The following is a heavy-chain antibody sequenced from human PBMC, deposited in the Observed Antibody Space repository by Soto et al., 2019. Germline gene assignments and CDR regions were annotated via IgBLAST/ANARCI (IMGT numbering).Heavy chain of an antibody. D-gene: IGHD3-22*01. V-gene: IGHV1-69*06. J-gene: IGHJ5*01. CDR2: IIPIFGTA. Sequence: SVKVSCKASGGTFSSYAISWVRQAPGQGLEWMGGIIPIFGTANYAQKFQGRVTITADKSTSTAYMELSSLRSEDTAVYYCARGGYSSGYSYNWFDSWGQGTLLTVSS. CDR3: ARGGYSSGYSYNWFDS. CDR1: GGTFSSYA.